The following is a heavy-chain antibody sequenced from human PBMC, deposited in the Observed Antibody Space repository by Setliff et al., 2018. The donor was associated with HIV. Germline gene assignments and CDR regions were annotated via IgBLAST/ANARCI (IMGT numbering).Heavy chain of an antibody. CDR3: AKGRYGGYDWGTLDI. CDR1: GFTFSSYA. CDR2: ISSNGGNT. J-gene: IGHJ3*02. Sequence: GGSLRLSCAASGFTFSSYAMHWVRQAPGKGLEYVSSISSNGGNTYYASSLKGRFTISRDNSKNTLYLQMNSLRVEDTAVYYCAKGRYGGYDWGTLDIWGQGTMVTVSS. D-gene: IGHD5-12*01. V-gene: IGHV3-64*01.